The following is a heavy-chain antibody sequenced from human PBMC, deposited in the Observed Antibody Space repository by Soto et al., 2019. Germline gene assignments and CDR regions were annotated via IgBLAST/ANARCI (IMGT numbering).Heavy chain of an antibody. J-gene: IGHJ4*02. Sequence: GEALKISCXASGYSFISHWIGWVRQTPEKGLEGMGIIYSGDPDTRYSPSLQGQVTISADKSSNTASLHWSSLKASNTAMYYCSRRSLYCPSPSCYFESWGQGTLVTVSS. D-gene: IGHD2-2*01. V-gene: IGHV5-51*01. CDR3: SRRSLYCPSPSCYFES. CDR2: IYSGDPDT. CDR1: GYSFISHW.